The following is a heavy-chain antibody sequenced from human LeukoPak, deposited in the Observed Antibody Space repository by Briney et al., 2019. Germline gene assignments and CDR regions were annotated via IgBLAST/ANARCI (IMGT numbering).Heavy chain of an antibody. Sequence: GASLKVSCKASGYTFTGYYMHWVRQAPGQGLEWMGWINPNSGGTNYAQKFQGRVTMTRDTSITTAYMELSRLRSDDTAVYYCARFPPYYTILTGREDRWGQGTLVTVSS. J-gene: IGHJ4*02. CDR1: GYTFTGYY. CDR3: ARFPPYYTILTGREDR. D-gene: IGHD3-9*01. V-gene: IGHV1-2*02. CDR2: INPNSGGT.